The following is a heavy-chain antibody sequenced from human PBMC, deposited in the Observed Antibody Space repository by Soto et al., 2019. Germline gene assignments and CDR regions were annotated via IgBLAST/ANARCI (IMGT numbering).Heavy chain of an antibody. D-gene: IGHD1-26*01. V-gene: IGHV3-49*03. CDR3: TRDGVGATTWDQYYFDY. CDR2: IRSKAYGGTT. J-gene: IGHJ4*02. CDR1: GFTFGDYA. Sequence: PGGSLRLSCTASGFTFGDYAMSWLRQAPGKGLEWVGFIRSKAYGGTTEYAASVKGRFTISRDDSKSIAYLQMNSLKAEDTAVYYCTRDGVGATTWDQYYFDYWGQGTLVTVSS.